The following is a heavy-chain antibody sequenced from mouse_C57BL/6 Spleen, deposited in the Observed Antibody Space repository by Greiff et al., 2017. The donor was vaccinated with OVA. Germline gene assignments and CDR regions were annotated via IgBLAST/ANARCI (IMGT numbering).Heavy chain of an antibody. V-gene: IGHV3-6*01. CDR3: ARGDWDGNYFDY. CDR1: GYSITSGYY. J-gene: IGHJ2*01. D-gene: IGHD4-1*01. CDR2: ISYDGSN. Sequence: EVKLQESGPGLVKPSQSLSLTCSVTGYSITSGYYWNWIRQFPGNKLEWMGYISYDGSNNYNPSLKNRISITRDTSKNQFFLKLNSVTTEDTATYYCARGDWDGNYFDYWGQGTTLTVSS.